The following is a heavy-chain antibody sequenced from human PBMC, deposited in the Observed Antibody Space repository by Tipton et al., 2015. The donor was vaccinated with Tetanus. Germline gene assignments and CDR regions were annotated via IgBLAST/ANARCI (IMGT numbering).Heavy chain of an antibody. V-gene: IGHV1-69*19. CDR3: ARYLKKTMGAAPSRDAYLV. J-gene: IGHJ3*01. CDR2: TTPIFGTA. D-gene: IGHD1-26*01. Sequence: TGAEVKKTGSSVKVSCRASGGTFSGHVISWVRQAPGKGLEWMGGTTPIFGTAEYAQRLQGRVTVTADESTGTAYIELRSLRFEVTAVSYCARYLKKTMGAAPSRDAYLVWGRGSMDFFSS. CDR1: GGTFSGHV.